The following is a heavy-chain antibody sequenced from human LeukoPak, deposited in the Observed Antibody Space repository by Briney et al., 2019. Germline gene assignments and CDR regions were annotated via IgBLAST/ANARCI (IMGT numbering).Heavy chain of an antibody. Sequence: SETLSLTCAVSGYSISSGYYWGWIRQPPGKGLEWIGSIYHSGSTYYNPSLKSRVTISVDTSKNQFSLKLSSVTAADTAVYYCARHLASDDAFDIWGQGTMVTVSS. J-gene: IGHJ3*02. CDR3: ARHLASDDAFDI. CDR2: IYHSGST. CDR1: GYSISSGYY. V-gene: IGHV4-38-2*01.